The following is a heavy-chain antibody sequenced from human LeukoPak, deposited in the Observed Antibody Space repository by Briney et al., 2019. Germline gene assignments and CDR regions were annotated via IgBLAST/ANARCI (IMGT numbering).Heavy chain of an antibody. CDR3: ARRDDCSGGSCKLGY. D-gene: IGHD2-15*01. J-gene: IGHJ4*02. V-gene: IGHV4-34*01. Sequence: SETLSLTCAVYGGSFSGYSWGWIRQPPGKGLEWIGEINHSGSTNFNQSSKSRATISVDTSKNQFSLKQSSVNAADTAVYYCARRDDCSGGSCKLGYWGQGTLVTVSS. CDR1: GGSFSGYS. CDR2: INHSGST.